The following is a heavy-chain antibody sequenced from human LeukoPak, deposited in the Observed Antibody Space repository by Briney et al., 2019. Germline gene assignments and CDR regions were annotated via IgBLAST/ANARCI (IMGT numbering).Heavy chain of an antibody. D-gene: IGHD2-2*01. J-gene: IGHJ5*02. CDR3: ARRAPFSNWFDP. Sequence: PSETLSLTCTVSGASITNDDYYWSWIRQHPGKGLEWIGYIYFSGSTYYNPTLKSRTSVSVDTSKSQFSLRLTSVTAADTAVYYCARRAPFSNWFDPWGQGTLVIVSS. CDR2: IYFSGST. V-gene: IGHV4-31*03. CDR1: GASITNDDYY.